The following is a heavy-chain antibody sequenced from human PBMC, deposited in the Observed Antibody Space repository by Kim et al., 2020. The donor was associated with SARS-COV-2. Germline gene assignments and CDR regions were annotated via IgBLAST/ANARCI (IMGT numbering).Heavy chain of an antibody. CDR1: GGSFSGYF. Sequence: SETLSLTCAVYGGSFSGYFRRWIRQPPGKGLEWIGEINHSGNTNYTPSITSRVTISVDTSKNQFSLKLRPVTAPDTAEYYCANGPYIYGWELDYYYVDV. V-gene: IGHV4-34*01. J-gene: IGHJ6*03. CDR2: INHSGNT. CDR3: ANGPYIYGWELDYYYVDV. D-gene: IGHD3-10*01.